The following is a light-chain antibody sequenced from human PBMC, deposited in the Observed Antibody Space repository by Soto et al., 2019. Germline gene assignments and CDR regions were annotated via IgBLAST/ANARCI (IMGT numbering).Light chain of an antibody. V-gene: IGKV1-39*01. CDR1: QSIPPY. CDR3: KQSYITPWT. CDR2: GAS. J-gene: IGKJ1*01. Sequence: QLPQPPSSLFASVGNRVTITCREIQSIPPYLNWYQQKPVRAPKRLIYGASSLQSGIPSRFTGSGSGTDFTLTISSLQHEDFAIYHCKQSYITPWTFCQGTKVEIK.